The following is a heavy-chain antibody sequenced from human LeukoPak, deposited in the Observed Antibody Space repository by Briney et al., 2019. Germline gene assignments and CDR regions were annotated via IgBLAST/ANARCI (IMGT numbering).Heavy chain of an antibody. CDR2: ISATGGSI. Sequence: GGSLRLSCAASGFTFSSYAMSWVRQAPGKGLEWVSTISATGGSIYYADSVRGRLTISRDNSKNTVYLQMNSLRVEDTAVYYCARDDPTVTTGPPVGSWGQGTLVTVSS. CDR3: ARDDPTVTTGPPVGS. D-gene: IGHD4-17*01. CDR1: GFTFSSYA. V-gene: IGHV3-23*01. J-gene: IGHJ4*02.